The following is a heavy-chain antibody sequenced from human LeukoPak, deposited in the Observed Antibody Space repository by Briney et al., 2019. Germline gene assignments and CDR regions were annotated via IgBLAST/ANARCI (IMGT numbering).Heavy chain of an antibody. J-gene: IGHJ2*01. CDR1: GFTFSSYG. Sequence: GGXXRLSCAASGFTFSSYGMHWVRQAPGKGLEGVAFIRYDGSNKYYADSVKGRFTISRDNSKSTLYLQMNSLRAEDTAVYYCAKAPGYCSSTSCYGSYWYFDLWGRGTLVTVSS. V-gene: IGHV3-30*02. D-gene: IGHD2-2*01. CDR3: AKAPGYCSSTSCYGSYWYFDL. CDR2: IRYDGSNK.